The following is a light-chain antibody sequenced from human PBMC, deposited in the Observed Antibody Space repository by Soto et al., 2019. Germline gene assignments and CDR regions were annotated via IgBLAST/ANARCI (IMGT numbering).Light chain of an antibody. V-gene: IGLV2-14*03. J-gene: IGLJ1*01. CDR3: VSYNSSSTSV. CDR1: SSDVGGSNF. Sequence: QSVLTQPASVSDSPGQSITISCTGTSSDVGGSNFVSWYQQHPGKPPKLIIYDAANRPSGVSNRYSGSKSGSTASLIISRLQTEAEADYYCVSYNSSSTSVLGTGTKVTVL. CDR2: DAA.